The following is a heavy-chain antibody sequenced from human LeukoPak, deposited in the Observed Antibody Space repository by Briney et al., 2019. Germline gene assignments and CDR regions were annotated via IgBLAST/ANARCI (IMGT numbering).Heavy chain of an antibody. D-gene: IGHD5-18*01. V-gene: IGHV4-4*02. J-gene: IGHJ4*02. CDR3: ARRGYSYGFVDY. Sequence: SETLSLTCAVSGGSLSSSNWWSWVRQPPGKGLEWIGEIYHSGSTNYNPSPKSRVTISVDTSKNQFSLKLSSVTAADTAVYYCARRGYSYGFVDYWGQGTLVTVSS. CDR2: IYHSGST. CDR1: GGSLSSSNW.